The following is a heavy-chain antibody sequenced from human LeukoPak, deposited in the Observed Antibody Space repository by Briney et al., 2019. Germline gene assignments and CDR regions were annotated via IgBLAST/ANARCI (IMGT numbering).Heavy chain of an antibody. Sequence: GGSLXLSCAASGFTFSSYGMHWVRQAPGKGLEWGAVISYDGSNKYYADSVKGRFTISRDNSKNTLYLQMNSLRAEDTAVYYCAKLPGVDRLEGDYWGQGTLVTVSS. CDR3: AKLPGVDRLEGDY. CDR2: ISYDGSNK. V-gene: IGHV3-30*18. J-gene: IGHJ4*02. D-gene: IGHD5-12*01. CDR1: GFTFSSYG.